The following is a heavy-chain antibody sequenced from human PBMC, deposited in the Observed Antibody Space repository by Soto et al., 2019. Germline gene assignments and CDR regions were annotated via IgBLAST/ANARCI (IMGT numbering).Heavy chain of an antibody. Sequence: QLQLQESGPGLVKPSETLSLTCTVSGGSISSSSYYWGWIRQPPGKGLEWIGSIYYSGSTYYNPSLKSRVTISVDTSKNQFSLKLSSVTAADTAVYYCARHDYTSGYSYGPRRNDYWGQGTLVTVSS. V-gene: IGHV4-39*01. CDR1: GGSISSSSYY. CDR3: ARHDYTSGYSYGPRRNDY. J-gene: IGHJ4*02. D-gene: IGHD5-18*01. CDR2: IYYSGST.